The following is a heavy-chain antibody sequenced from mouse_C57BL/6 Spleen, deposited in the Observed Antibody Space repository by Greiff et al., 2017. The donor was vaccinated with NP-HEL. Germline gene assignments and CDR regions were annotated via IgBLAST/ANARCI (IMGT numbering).Heavy chain of an antibody. V-gene: IGHV1-81*01. CDR1: GYTFTSYG. Sequence: QVQLKESGAELARPGASVKLSCKASGYTFTSYGISWVKQRTGQGLEWIGEIYPRSGNTYYNEKFKGKATLTADKSSSTAYMELRSLTSEDSAVYFCARGPSTGTDYFDYWGQGTTLTVSS. D-gene: IGHD4-1*02. J-gene: IGHJ2*01. CDR2: IYPRSGNT. CDR3: ARGPSTGTDYFDY.